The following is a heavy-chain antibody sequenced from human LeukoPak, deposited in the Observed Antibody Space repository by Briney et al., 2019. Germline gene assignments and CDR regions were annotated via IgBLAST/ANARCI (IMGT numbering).Heavy chain of an antibody. CDR2: IKQGGSEK. Sequence: WGSLRLSCAASGFTFSSYWMSWVRQAPGKGLEWVANIKQGGSEKYYVDSVKGRFTISRDNAKNSLYLQMNSLRAEDKAVYYCARADYDYVWGSYRQYYFDYWGQGTLVTVSS. CDR1: GFTFSSYW. V-gene: IGHV3-7*01. CDR3: ARADYDYVWGSYRQYYFDY. D-gene: IGHD3-16*02. J-gene: IGHJ4*02.